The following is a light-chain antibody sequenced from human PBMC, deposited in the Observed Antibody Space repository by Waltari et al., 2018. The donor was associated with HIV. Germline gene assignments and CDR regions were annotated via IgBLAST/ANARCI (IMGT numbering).Light chain of an antibody. CDR3: CAYAGSTTYVI. CDR1: SSDVGGYNL. Sequence: QSALTQPASVSGSPGQSITTSCTGTSSDVGGYNLVSWYQQHPGKAPKLLIYEVSKRPSGVSKRFSGSKSGNTASLTISGLQAEDEADYYCCAYAGSTTYVIFGGGTKLTVL. V-gene: IGLV2-23*02. J-gene: IGLJ2*01. CDR2: EVS.